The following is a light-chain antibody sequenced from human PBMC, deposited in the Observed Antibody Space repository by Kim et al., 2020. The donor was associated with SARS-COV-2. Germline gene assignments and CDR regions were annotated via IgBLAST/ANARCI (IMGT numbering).Light chain of an antibody. CDR2: DVS. Sequence: IVLTQSPATLSVSPGDRATLSCRVSQGIANSLAWYQQKPGQPPRVIIYDVSTRATAVPDRFSGTGSGTQFTLTISNVQSEDFAVYYCQQYNNWPPVKSFGQGTKLEI. J-gene: IGKJ2*03. V-gene: IGKV3-15*01. CDR3: QQYNNWPPVKS. CDR1: QGIANS.